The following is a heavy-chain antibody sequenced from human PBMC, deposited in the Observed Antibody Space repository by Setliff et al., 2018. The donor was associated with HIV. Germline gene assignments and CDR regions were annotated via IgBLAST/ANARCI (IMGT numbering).Heavy chain of an antibody. Sequence: ASVKVSCKASGYNFTSHDINWVRQAPGQGLEWMGWMNPKSGNTGYAEKFQGRVTMTADTSTDTAYMALSSLTSEDTAVYYCATDPGRRITFGGVIVNPDYWGQGTLVTVSS. CDR3: ATDPGRRITFGGVIVNPDY. D-gene: IGHD3-16*02. CDR2: MNPKSGNT. J-gene: IGHJ4*02. V-gene: IGHV1-8*01. CDR1: GYNFTSHD.